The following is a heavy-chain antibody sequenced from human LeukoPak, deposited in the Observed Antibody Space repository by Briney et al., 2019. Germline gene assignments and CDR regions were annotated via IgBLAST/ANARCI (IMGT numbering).Heavy chain of an antibody. V-gene: IGHV4-61*09. D-gene: IGHD1-26*01. Sequence: SQTLSLTCTVSGDSVTSGLYYWSWIRQPAGKGLEWIGHIFTSGSTNYNPSLKSRVTISLDASKNQLSLKLNSVTAADTAVYYCARGGELLNYWGQGTLATVSS. CDR2: IFTSGST. CDR1: GDSVTSGLYY. J-gene: IGHJ4*02. CDR3: ARGGELLNY.